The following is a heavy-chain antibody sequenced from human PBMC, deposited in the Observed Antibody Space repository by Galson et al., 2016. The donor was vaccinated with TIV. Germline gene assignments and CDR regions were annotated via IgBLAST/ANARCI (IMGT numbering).Heavy chain of an antibody. V-gene: IGHV3-23*01. CDR1: GFTFSIFA. Sequence: SLRLSCAASGFTFSIFAMTWVRQAPGMGLEWVSAISGGGGSTYYADSVKGRFTVSRDNSKNTVFLQMNSLRAEDTAVYYCTKVPSSGFSYCYGLDVWGQGTTVTVSS. J-gene: IGHJ6*02. CDR3: TKVPSSGFSYCYGLDV. D-gene: IGHD3-22*01. CDR2: ISGGGGST.